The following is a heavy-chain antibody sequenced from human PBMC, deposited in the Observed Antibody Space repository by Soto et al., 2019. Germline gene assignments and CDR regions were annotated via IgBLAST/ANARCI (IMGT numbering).Heavy chain of an antibody. D-gene: IGHD2-15*01. V-gene: IGHV4-31*03. CDR3: ARTPFVVAGPRFDP. CDR1: GGSISIGGYY. J-gene: IGHJ5*02. Sequence: SETLSLTCTVSGGSISIGGYYWSCIRQHPGKGLEWIGYIYYSGSTYYNPSLKSRVTISVDTSKNQFSLKLSSVTAADTAVYYCARTPFVVAGPRFDPWGQGTLVTVSS. CDR2: IYYSGST.